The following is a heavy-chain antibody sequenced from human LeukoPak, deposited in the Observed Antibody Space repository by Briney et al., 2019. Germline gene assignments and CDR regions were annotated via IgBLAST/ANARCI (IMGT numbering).Heavy chain of an antibody. CDR3: ARAPREGRYYGAFDI. J-gene: IGHJ3*02. CDR1: GFTFSSYA. Sequence: GGSLRLSCAASGFTFSSYAMHWVRQAPGKGLEWVAVISYDGRNKYYADSVKGRFTISRDNSKNTLYLQMNSLRAEDTAVYYCARAPREGRYYGAFDIWGQGTMVTVSS. CDR2: ISYDGRNK. D-gene: IGHD3-22*01. V-gene: IGHV3-30*04.